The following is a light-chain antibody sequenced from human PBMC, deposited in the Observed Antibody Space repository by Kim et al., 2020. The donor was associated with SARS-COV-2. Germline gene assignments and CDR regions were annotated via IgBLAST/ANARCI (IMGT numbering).Light chain of an antibody. CDR3: SSYTSSSTFV. V-gene: IGLV2-14*01. CDR1: SSDVGGYNY. J-gene: IGLJ2*01. Sequence: QSALTQPASVSGSPGQSITISCIGTSSDVGGYNYVSWYQQHPGKAPKLMIYDVSKRPSGVSNRFSGSKSGNTASLTISGLQAEDEADYYCSSYTSSSTFVFGGGTQLTVL. CDR2: DVS.